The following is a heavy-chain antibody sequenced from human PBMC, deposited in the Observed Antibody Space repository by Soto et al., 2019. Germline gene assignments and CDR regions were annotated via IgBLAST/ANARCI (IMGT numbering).Heavy chain of an antibody. Sequence: PGGSLRLSCAASGFTFSSYAMSWVRQAPGKGLEWVSVIYTGGSTYYADSVKGRFTFSRDNSKNTLYLQMNSLRAEDTAVYYCARAYGGNPALFDPWGQGTLVTXXX. D-gene: IGHD4-17*01. CDR1: GFTFSSYA. CDR3: ARAYGGNPALFDP. CDR2: IYTGGST. V-gene: IGHV3-53*01. J-gene: IGHJ5*02.